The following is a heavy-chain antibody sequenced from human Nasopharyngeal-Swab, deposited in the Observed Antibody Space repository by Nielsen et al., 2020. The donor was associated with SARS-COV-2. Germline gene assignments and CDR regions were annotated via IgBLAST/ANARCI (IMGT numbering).Heavy chain of an antibody. D-gene: IGHD1-26*01. CDR1: GFTFSSYS. Sequence: GESLKISCAASGFTFSSYSMNWVRQAPGMGLEWVSTIGAAGNTFYADSVKGRFTISRDNSKNTLYLQMNSLRAEDTALYYCAKYLGSGAYEAFCDYWGHGALVTVSS. CDR3: AKYLGSGAYEAFCDY. J-gene: IGHJ4*01. V-gene: IGHV3-23*01. CDR2: IGAAGNT.